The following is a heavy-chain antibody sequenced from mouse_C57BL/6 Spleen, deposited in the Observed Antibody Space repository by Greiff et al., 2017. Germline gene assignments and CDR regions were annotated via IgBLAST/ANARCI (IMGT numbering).Heavy chain of an antibody. D-gene: IGHD3-3*01. J-gene: IGHJ1*03. V-gene: IGHV5-4*01. Sequence: EVKLMESGGGLVKPGGSLKLSCAASGFTFSSYAMSWVRQTPEKRLEWVATISDGGSYTYYPDNVKGRFTISRDNAKNNLYLQMSHLKSEDTAIYYCARDGDDFDVWGTGTTVTVSS. CDR3: ARDGDDFDV. CDR1: GFTFSSYA. CDR2: ISDGGSYT.